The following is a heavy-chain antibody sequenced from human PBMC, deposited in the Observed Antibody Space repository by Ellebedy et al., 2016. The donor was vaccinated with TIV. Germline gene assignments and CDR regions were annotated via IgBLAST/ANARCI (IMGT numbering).Heavy chain of an antibody. J-gene: IGHJ5*02. Sequence: SLKISCAASGFTFDDYAMHWVRQAPGKGLEWVSGISWNSGSIGYADSVKGRFTISRDNAKNSLYLQMNSLRAEDTALYYCARGGSYAVNWFDPWGQGTLVTISS. D-gene: IGHD1-26*01. V-gene: IGHV3-9*01. CDR1: GFTFDDYA. CDR3: ARGGSYAVNWFDP. CDR2: ISWNSGSI.